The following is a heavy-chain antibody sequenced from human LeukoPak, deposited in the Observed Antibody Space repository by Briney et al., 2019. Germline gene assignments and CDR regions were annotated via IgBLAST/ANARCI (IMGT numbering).Heavy chain of an antibody. CDR2: MNPNSGNT. D-gene: IGHD3-22*01. Sequence: ASVKVSCKASGYTFTSYDINWVRQATGQGLEWRGGMNPNSGNTGYAQKFQGRVTMTRNTSISTAYMELSSLRSEDTAVYYCARVGVDDYYDSSGHVPLIDYWGQGTLVTVSS. CDR1: GYTFTSYD. J-gene: IGHJ4*02. CDR3: ARVGVDDYYDSSGHVPLIDY. V-gene: IGHV1-8*01.